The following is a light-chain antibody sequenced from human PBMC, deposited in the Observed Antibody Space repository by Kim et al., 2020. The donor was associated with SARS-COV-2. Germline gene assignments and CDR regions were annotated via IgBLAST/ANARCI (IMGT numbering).Light chain of an antibody. V-gene: IGLV3-19*01. CDR3: NSRDSSGNHRWV. Sequence: SSELTQDPAVSVALGQTVRITCQGDSLRSYYASWYQQKPGQAPVLVIYGKNNRPSGIPDRFSGSSSGNTASLTITGAQAEDDADYYCNSRDSSGNHRWVF. CDR2: GKN. CDR1: SLRSYY. J-gene: IGLJ3*02.